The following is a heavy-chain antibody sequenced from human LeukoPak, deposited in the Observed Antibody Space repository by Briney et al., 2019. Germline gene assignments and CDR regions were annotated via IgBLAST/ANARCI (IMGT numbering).Heavy chain of an antibody. CDR3: ARGEIVITFGSSRPGDAYI. V-gene: IGHV1-3*01. D-gene: IGHD3-16*01. J-gene: IGHJ3*02. CDR1: GYSFTRYA. Sequence: GASVKISCKAFGYSFTRYAMHWVRQAPGQRLEWMGWINAGNGKTKYSQKFQGRVTITRDTSASTVYMELSSLRSEDTAVYYCARGEIVITFGSSRPGDAYIWGQGTMVTVSS. CDR2: INAGNGKT.